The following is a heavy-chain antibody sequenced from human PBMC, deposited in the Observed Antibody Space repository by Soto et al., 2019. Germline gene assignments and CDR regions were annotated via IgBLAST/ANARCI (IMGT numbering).Heavy chain of an antibody. Sequence: EVQLVESGGGLVQPGGSLRLSCVASGSTSNIYWMHWFRQAPGKGLEWVSRIDNDGSATTYADSVKGRFTISRDNAKNTLFLQMNTLRVDDTAVYYCARDNWNSYWGQGTLVTVSS. CDR3: ARDNWNSY. V-gene: IGHV3-74*01. CDR2: IDNDGSAT. J-gene: IGHJ4*02. CDR1: GSTSNIYW. D-gene: IGHD1-1*01.